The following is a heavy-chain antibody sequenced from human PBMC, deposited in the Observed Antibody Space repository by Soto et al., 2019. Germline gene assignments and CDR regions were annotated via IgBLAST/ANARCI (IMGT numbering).Heavy chain of an antibody. V-gene: IGHV4-39*01. CDR3: ASLLYYYDXSGYLSLLRTARNGFDY. Sequence: LSLTCTVSGGSISSSSYYWGWIRQPPGKGLEWIGSIYYSGSTYYNPSLKSRVTISVDTSKNQFSLKLSSVTAADTAVYYCASLLYYYDXSGYLSLLRTARNGFDYWGPGTLVTVSS. CDR1: GGSISSSSYY. J-gene: IGHJ4*02. D-gene: IGHD3-22*01. CDR2: IYYSGST.